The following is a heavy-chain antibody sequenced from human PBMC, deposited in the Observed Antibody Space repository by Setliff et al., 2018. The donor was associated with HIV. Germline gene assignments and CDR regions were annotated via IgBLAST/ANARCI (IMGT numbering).Heavy chain of an antibody. Sequence: PSETLSLTCTVSGGSISGHYWSWIRQTPGKGLEWIGSIHYSGSNVNNPSLKSRITMSLDASKNQFSLKLNSVTAADTAVYYCARESLNLGELSSNPDASDIWGQGTMVTVSS. CDR2: IHYSGSN. CDR3: ARESLNLGELSSNPDASDI. D-gene: IGHD3-16*02. J-gene: IGHJ3*02. CDR1: GGSISGHY. V-gene: IGHV4-59*11.